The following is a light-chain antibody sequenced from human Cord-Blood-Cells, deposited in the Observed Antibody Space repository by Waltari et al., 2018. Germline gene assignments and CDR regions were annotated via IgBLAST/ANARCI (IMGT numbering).Light chain of an antibody. Sequence: DIQMTQSPSTLSASVGDRVTITCRASQSISSVLAWYQQKPGKAPKLLIYKASSLESGVPSRCSGSGSGTEFTLTISSLQPDDFATYYCQQYNSYSYTFGQGTKLEIK. CDR1: QSISSV. J-gene: IGKJ2*01. V-gene: IGKV1-5*03. CDR2: KAS. CDR3: QQYNSYSYT.